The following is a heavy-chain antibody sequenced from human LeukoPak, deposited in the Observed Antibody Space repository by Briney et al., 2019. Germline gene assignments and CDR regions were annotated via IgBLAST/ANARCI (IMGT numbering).Heavy chain of an antibody. V-gene: IGHV3-53*01. D-gene: IGHD4-11*01. Sequence: GGSLRLSCAASGFTVSSHYMNWVRQAPGKGLEWISVIFSGGSTFYADSVKGRFTFSRDNSKNTLFLQMNSLRAEDTAIYYCARDQGDSNDYYSMDVWGQGTTVTVSS. CDR3: ARDQGDSNDYYSMDV. J-gene: IGHJ6*02. CDR1: GFTVSSHY. CDR2: IFSGGST.